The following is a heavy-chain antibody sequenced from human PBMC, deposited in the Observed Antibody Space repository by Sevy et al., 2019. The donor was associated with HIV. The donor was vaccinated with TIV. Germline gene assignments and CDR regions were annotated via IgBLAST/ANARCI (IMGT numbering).Heavy chain of an antibody. Sequence: GGSLRLSCAASGFTFSNYALTWVRQAPGKGLDWDSSITGSSTTIYYANSVKGRFTVSRDNSNNTLYLHINSLRAEDTAVYYCARDGLYGGNFEYFQHWGQGTLVTVSS. J-gene: IGHJ1*01. CDR3: ARDGLYGGNFEYFQH. V-gene: IGHV3-23*01. D-gene: IGHD4-17*01. CDR2: ITGSSTTI. CDR1: GFTFSNYA.